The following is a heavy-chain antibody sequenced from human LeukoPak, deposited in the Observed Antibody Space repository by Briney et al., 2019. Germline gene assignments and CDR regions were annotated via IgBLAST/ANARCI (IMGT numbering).Heavy chain of an antibody. CDR1: GFTFSTYW. J-gene: IGHJ4*02. CDR2: IKQDGSEK. V-gene: IGHV3-7*03. CDR3: AKDRGIISDY. D-gene: IGHD3-10*01. Sequence: GGSLRLSCAASGFTFSTYWMSWVRHVPGKGLEWVANIKQDGSEKYYVDSVKGRFTISRDNAKKSLYLQMNSLRAEDTALYYCAKDRGIISDYWGQGILVTVSS.